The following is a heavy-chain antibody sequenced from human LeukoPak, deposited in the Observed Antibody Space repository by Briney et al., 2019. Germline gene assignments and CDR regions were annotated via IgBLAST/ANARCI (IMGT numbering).Heavy chain of an antibody. CDR2: INPNSGGT. Sequence: ASVKVSCKASGYTFTGYYMHWVRQAPGQGLEWMGWINPNSGGTNYAQKFQGRVTMTRDTSISTAYMELSRLRSDDTALYYCARASNSIYFYFYMDVWGKGTTVSVSS. CDR1: GYTFTGYY. J-gene: IGHJ6*03. D-gene: IGHD4-23*01. V-gene: IGHV1-2*02. CDR3: ARASNSIYFYFYMDV.